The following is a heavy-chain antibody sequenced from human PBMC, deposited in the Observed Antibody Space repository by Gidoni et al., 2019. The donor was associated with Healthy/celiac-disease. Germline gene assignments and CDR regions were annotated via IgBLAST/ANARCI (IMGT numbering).Heavy chain of an antibody. Sequence: EVHLVESGGGLVKPGGSLRLPCAASGFTLSSYSMNGVRQAQGKGVGGVSSISSGSSSIFYADSVKGRFTISRDNAKKSLYLQMNSLRAEDTAVYFCARDGDSSGYYNNYFDYWGQGTLVTVSS. CDR1: GFTLSSYS. CDR3: ARDGDSSGYYNNYFDY. D-gene: IGHD6-19*01. CDR2: ISSGSSSI. J-gene: IGHJ4*02. V-gene: IGHV3-21*01.